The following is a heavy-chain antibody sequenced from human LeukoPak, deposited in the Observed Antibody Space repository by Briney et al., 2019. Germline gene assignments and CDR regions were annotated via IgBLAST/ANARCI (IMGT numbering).Heavy chain of an antibody. D-gene: IGHD4-17*01. CDR3: AKVGRTAVGGDYGGDY. CDR2: ISGSGGST. J-gene: IGHJ4*02. CDR1: GFTFSSYA. Sequence: PGGSLRLSCAASGFTFSSYAMSWVRQAPGKGLEWVSAISGSGGSTYYADSVKGRFTISRDNSKNTLYLQMNSLRAEDTAAYYCAKVGRTAVGGDYGGDYWGQGTLVTVSS. V-gene: IGHV3-23*01.